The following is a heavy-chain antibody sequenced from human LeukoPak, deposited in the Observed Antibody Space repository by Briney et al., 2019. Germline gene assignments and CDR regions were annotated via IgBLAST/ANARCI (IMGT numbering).Heavy chain of an antibody. V-gene: IGHV4-59*01. CDR3: AREATSLFAFAFDI. CDR1: GGSISSYY. CDR2: IYYSGST. D-gene: IGHD2-15*01. Sequence: PSETLSLTCTVSGGSISSYYWSWIRQPPGKGLEWIGYIYYSGSTNYNPSLKSRVTISVDTSKNQFSLKLSSVTAADTAVYYCAREATSLFAFAFDIWGQGTMATVSS. J-gene: IGHJ3*02.